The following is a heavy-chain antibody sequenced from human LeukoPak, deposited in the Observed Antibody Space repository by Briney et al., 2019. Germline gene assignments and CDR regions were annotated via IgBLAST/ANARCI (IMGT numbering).Heavy chain of an antibody. D-gene: IGHD2-2*01. Sequence: ASVKVSCKASGYTFTSYDINWVRQATGQGLEWMGWMNPNSGNTGYAQKFQGRVTITRNTSISTAYMELSSLRSEDTAVYYCAREDIVAVPAAMSYYYYMDVWAKGPRSPSP. CDR2: MNPNSGNT. V-gene: IGHV1-8*03. CDR3: AREDIVAVPAAMSYYYYMDV. CDR1: GYTFTSYD. J-gene: IGHJ6*03.